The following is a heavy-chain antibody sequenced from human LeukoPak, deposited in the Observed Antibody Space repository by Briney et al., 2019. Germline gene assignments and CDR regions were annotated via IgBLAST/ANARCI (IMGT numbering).Heavy chain of an antibody. CDR3: ARHYGDPGPLDY. CDR1: GGSFSGYY. Sequence: PSETLSLTCAVYGGSFSGYYWSWIRQPPGKGLEWIGEINHSGSTNYNPSLKSRVTISVDTSKNQFSLKPSSVTAADTAVYYCARHYGDPGPLDYWGQGTLVTVSS. D-gene: IGHD4-17*01. V-gene: IGHV4-34*01. J-gene: IGHJ4*02. CDR2: INHSGST.